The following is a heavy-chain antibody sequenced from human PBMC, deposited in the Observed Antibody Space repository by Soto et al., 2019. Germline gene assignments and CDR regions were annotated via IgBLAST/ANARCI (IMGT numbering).Heavy chain of an antibody. CDR2: IIPILGIA. Sequence: ASVKVSCKASGGTFSSYTISWVRQAPGQGLEWMGRIIPILGIANYAQKFQGRVTITADKSTSTAYMELSSLRSEDTAVYYCARDPLAVAGTIDWFDPWGQGTLVTVSS. D-gene: IGHD6-19*01. CDR1: GGTFSSYT. V-gene: IGHV1-69*04. CDR3: ARDPLAVAGTIDWFDP. J-gene: IGHJ5*02.